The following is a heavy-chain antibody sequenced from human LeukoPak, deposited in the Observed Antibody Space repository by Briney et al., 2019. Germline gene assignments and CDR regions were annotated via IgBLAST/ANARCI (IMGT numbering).Heavy chain of an antibody. CDR2: ISSSSSYI. Sequence: GGSLRLSCAASGFTFSSYSMNWVRQAPGKGLEWVSSISSSSSYIYYADSVKGRFTISRDNAKNSLYLQMNSLRAEDTAVYYCARILYYDILTGSGGAFDIWGQGTMVTVSS. V-gene: IGHV3-21*01. D-gene: IGHD3-9*01. CDR3: ARILYYDILTGSGGAFDI. CDR1: GFTFSSYS. J-gene: IGHJ3*02.